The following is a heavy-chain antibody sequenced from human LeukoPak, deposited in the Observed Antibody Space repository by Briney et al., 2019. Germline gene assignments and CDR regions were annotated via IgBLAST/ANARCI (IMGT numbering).Heavy chain of an antibody. CDR1: GFTFSSHW. CDR3: ARELAVAGTVYYYYYGMDV. J-gene: IGHJ6*02. D-gene: IGHD6-19*01. V-gene: IGHV3-7*01. CDR2: IKQDGSEK. Sequence: GGSLRLSCAASGFTFSSHWMSWVRQAPGKGLEWVANIKQDGSEKYYVDSVKGRFTISRDNAKNSLYLQMNSLRAEDTAVYYCARELAVAGTVYYYYYGMDVWGQGTTVTVSS.